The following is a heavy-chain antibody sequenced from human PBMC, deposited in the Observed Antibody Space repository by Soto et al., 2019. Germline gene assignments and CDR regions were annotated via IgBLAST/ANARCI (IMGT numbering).Heavy chain of an antibody. J-gene: IGHJ4*02. Sequence: ASVKVSCKASGYTFTGYYMHWVRQAPGQGLEWMGWINPNSGGTNYAQKFQGWATMTRDTSISTAYMELSRLRPDDTAVYYCARAYCSSTSCHKRYSSSWYYFDYWGQGTLVTVSS. CDR2: INPNSGGT. CDR1: GYTFTGYY. CDR3: ARAYCSSTSCHKRYSSSWYYFDY. D-gene: IGHD2-2*01. V-gene: IGHV1-2*04.